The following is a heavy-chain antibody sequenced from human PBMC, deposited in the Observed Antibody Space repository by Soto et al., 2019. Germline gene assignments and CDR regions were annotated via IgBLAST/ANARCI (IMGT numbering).Heavy chain of an antibody. CDR3: ASSVEGQSSGKYSYDSSGYYGY. Sequence: SVKVSCKASGGTFSSYAISWVLQSPGQGLELMGGIIPIFGTANYAQKFQGRVTITADESTSTAYMELSSLRSEDTAVYYCASSVEGQSSGKYSYDSSGYYGYWGQGTLVTVSS. V-gene: IGHV1-69*13. J-gene: IGHJ4*02. D-gene: IGHD3-22*01. CDR1: GGTFSSYA. CDR2: IIPIFGTA.